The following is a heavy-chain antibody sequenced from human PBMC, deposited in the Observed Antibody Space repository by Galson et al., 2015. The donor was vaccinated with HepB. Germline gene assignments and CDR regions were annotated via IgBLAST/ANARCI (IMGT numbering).Heavy chain of an antibody. V-gene: IGHV1-69*06. Sequence: SVKVSCKASGGTFSSYAISWVRQAPGQGLEWMGGIIPIFGTANYAQKFQGRVTITADKSTSTAYMELSSLRSEDTAVYYCARIGPPLYSGGWYYFDYWGQGTLVTVSS. CDR1: GGTFSSYA. J-gene: IGHJ4*02. CDR3: ARIGPPLYSGGWYYFDY. CDR2: IIPIFGTA. D-gene: IGHD6-19*01.